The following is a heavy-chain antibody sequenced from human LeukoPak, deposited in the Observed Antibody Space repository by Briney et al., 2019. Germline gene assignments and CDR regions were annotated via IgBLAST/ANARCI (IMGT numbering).Heavy chain of an antibody. Sequence: GGSLRLSCAASGFTFSSYSMNWVHQAPGKGLEWVSYISSSSTIYYADSVKGRFTISRDNAKNSLYLQMNSLRAEDTAVYYCARVSGSSWYGHYFDYWGQGTLVTVSS. J-gene: IGHJ4*02. CDR1: GFTFSSYS. V-gene: IGHV3-48*01. D-gene: IGHD6-13*01. CDR3: ARVSGSSWYGHYFDY. CDR2: ISSSSTI.